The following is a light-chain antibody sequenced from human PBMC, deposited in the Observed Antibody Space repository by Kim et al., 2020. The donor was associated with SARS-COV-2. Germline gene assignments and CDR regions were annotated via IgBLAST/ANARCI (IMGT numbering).Light chain of an antibody. Sequence: SASVGDRVTITCRASQSSSSYLNWYQQKPGKAPKLLIYAASSLQSGVPSRFSGSGSVTDFTLTISSLQPEDFATYYCQQSYSTPRTFGQGTKLEI. J-gene: IGKJ2*01. V-gene: IGKV1-39*01. CDR3: QQSYSTPRT. CDR2: AAS. CDR1: QSSSSY.